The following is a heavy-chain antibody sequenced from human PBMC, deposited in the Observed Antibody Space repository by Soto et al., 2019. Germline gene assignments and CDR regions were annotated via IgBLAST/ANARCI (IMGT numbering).Heavy chain of an antibody. D-gene: IGHD4-17*01. CDR3: ARYRDYGDYGYFDS. Sequence: SETLSLTGPVTGSSVSGGIYDWTWIRQPPGKGLEWIGYIYHSETTNYNASLRSRVTISVDTSKNQFSLRLTSVTAADTAVYYCARYRDYGDYGYFDSSGEGTLVTVSS. J-gene: IGHJ4*02. V-gene: IGHV4-61*01. CDR2: IYHSETT. CDR1: GSSVSGGIYD.